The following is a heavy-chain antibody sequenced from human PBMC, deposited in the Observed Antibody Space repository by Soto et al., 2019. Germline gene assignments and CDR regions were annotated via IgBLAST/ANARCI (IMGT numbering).Heavy chain of an antibody. CDR2: IYYSGST. D-gene: IGHD2-15*01. V-gene: IGHV4-4*08. J-gene: IGHJ4*02. Sequence: SETLSLTCTVSGGSISSYYWNWIRQPPGKGLEWIGYIYYSGSTYYNPSLKSRVTISVDTSKNQFSLKLSSVTAADTAVYYCAREGGGYCSGGSCQVDYWGQGTLVTVSS. CDR3: AREGGGYCSGGSCQVDY. CDR1: GGSISSYY.